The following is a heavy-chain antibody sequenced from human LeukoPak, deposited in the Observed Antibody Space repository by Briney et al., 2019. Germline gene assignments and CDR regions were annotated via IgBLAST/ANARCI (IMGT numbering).Heavy chain of an antibody. CDR3: ERQWTHYDYMDV. V-gene: IGHV1-18*01. J-gene: IGHJ6*03. CDR2: ISAYNGNT. D-gene: IGHD2-8*01. Sequence: ASVKVSCKASGFTFTSYGISWVRQGPGQGLEWMGWISAYNGNTHYAQKLQGRVTMTTDTSTSTAYMELRSLISHDTAVYYCERQWTHYDYMDVWGKGTTVTVSS. CDR1: GFTFTSYG.